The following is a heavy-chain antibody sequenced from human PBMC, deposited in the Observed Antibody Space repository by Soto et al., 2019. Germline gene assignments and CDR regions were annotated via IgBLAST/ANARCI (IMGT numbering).Heavy chain of an antibody. CDR2: IYYSGST. D-gene: IGHD3-16*01. CDR1: GGSISSYY. Sequence: SETLSLTCTVSGGSISSYYWSWIRQPPGKGLEWIGYIYYSGSTNYNPSLKSRVTISVYTSKNQFSLKLSSVTAADTAVYYCARDPGKRWLQKPPVWAFDIWGQGTMVTVSS. CDR3: ARDPGKRWLQKPPVWAFDI. J-gene: IGHJ3*02. V-gene: IGHV4-59*01.